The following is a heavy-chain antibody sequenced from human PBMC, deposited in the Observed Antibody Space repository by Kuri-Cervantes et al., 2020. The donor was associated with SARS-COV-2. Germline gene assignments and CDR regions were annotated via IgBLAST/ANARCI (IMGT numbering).Heavy chain of an antibody. V-gene: IGHV5-51*01. CDR3: ARRGGYYFDYGCSDF. Sequence: GGSLRLSCKASGYYFGTYWIGWVRQMPGKGLEWVGTIYPDDSTTRYSPSYQGQVTISADKSATTAYLQWGSLKASDTAMYYCARRGGYYFDYGCSDFWGQGTLVTVSS. D-gene: IGHD2/OR15-2a*01. J-gene: IGHJ4*02. CDR2: IYPDDSTT. CDR1: GYYFGTYW.